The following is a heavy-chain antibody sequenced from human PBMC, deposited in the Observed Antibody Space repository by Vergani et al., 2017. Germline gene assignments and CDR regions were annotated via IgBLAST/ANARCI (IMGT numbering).Heavy chain of an antibody. CDR3: AKAGYSSSWYEGRFDP. J-gene: IGHJ5*02. CDR2: IRPKTDGETT. Sequence: EVHLLESGGGQVEAGGSLRLSCVASGFTFSNSAMSWVRQAPGKGLEWVARIRPKTDGETTDYAAPVKGRFTISRDDSKNTLYLQMNSLKTEDTAVYYCAKAGYSSSWYEGRFDPWGQGTLVTVSS. V-gene: IGHV3-15*01. D-gene: IGHD6-13*01. CDR1: GFTFSNSA.